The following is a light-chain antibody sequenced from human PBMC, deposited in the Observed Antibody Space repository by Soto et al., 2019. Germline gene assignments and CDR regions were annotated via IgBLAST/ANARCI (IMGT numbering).Light chain of an antibody. V-gene: IGLV2-14*01. Sequence: QSVLTQPASVSGSPGQSITISCTGTSSDVGGYNYVSWYQQHPGKAPKLMIYDVSNRPSGVSNRFSGSKSGNTASLTISGRPAEDEADYYCSSYTSSSTVVFGGGTKLTVL. CDR1: SSDVGGYNY. J-gene: IGLJ2*01. CDR2: DVS. CDR3: SSYTSSSTVV.